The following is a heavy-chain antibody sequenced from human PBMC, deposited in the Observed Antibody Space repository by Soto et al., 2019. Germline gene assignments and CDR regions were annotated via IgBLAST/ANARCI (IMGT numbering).Heavy chain of an antibody. V-gene: IGHV3-21*01. D-gene: IGHD6-6*01. Sequence: GGSLRLSCAASGFTFSSYSMNWVRQAPGKGLEWVSSISSSSSYIYYADSVKGRFTISRDNAKNSLYLQMNSLRAEDTAVYYCARVTAARNFYYYYYMDVWGKGTTVTVSS. J-gene: IGHJ6*03. CDR2: ISSSSSYI. CDR3: ARVTAARNFYYYYYMDV. CDR1: GFTFSSYS.